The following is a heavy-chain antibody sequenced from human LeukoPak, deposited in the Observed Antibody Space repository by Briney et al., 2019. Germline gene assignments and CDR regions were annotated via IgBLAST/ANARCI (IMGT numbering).Heavy chain of an antibody. Sequence: GGSLRLSCAASGFTFSNYGMSWVRQAPGKGLEWVSRISFSGANTYYADSVRGRFTISRDKSKNTLFLQMNSLRAEDTAVYYCAKGGYDYAEYVDYWGQGTLVIVPP. D-gene: IGHD3-16*01. J-gene: IGHJ4*02. V-gene: IGHV3-23*01. CDR3: AKGGYDYAEYVDY. CDR2: ISFSGANT. CDR1: GFTFSNYG.